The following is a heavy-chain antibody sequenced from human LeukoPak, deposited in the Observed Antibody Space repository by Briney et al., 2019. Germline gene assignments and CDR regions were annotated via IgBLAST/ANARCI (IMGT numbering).Heavy chain of an antibody. CDR3: ATSFTYYYDSSGARDVV. J-gene: IGHJ4*02. CDR1: GDSVSSYS. CDR2: IYSSGIT. V-gene: IGHV4-4*07. D-gene: IGHD3-22*01. Sequence: PSETLSLTCTVSGDSVSSYSWTWVRQLAGKEPEWMGRIYSSGITNYNPSLKSRVTMSVDTSKNQFSVKLSSVTAADTAVYYCATSFTYYYDSSGARDVVWGQGTLVTVSS.